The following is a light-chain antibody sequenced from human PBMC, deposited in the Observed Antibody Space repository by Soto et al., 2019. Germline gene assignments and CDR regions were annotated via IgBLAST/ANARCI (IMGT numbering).Light chain of an antibody. Sequence: DIQMTQSPSSLSASVGYRFTITCRASQSISNWLAWYQRKPGKAPKLLIYDAYSLQSGVPSRFSGSESGTEFTLTISSLQPDDFATYYCQQYNSYSPWTFGQGTKVDIK. CDR3: QQYNSYSPWT. J-gene: IGKJ1*01. CDR1: QSISNW. V-gene: IGKV1-5*01. CDR2: DAY.